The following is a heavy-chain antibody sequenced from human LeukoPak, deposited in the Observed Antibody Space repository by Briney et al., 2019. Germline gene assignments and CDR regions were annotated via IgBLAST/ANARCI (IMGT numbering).Heavy chain of an antibody. Sequence: ASLKVSCKASGYTFTSYYMHWVRQAPGQGLEWMGIINPSGGSTSYAQKFQGRVTMTRDTSTSTVYMELSSLRSEDTAVYYCARDGYYDSSGYYANLYSYFDLWGRGTLVTVSS. CDR1: GYTFTSYY. V-gene: IGHV1-46*01. CDR3: ARDGYYDSSGYYANLYSYFDL. CDR2: INPSGGST. D-gene: IGHD3-22*01. J-gene: IGHJ2*01.